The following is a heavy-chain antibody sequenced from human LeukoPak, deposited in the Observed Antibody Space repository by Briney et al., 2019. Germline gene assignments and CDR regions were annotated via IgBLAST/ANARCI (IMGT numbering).Heavy chain of an antibody. V-gene: IGHV4-30-2*01. CDR3: ARVIRGFGEANFDY. Sequence: SETLSLACAVSGGSISSGGYSWSWIRQPPGKGLEWIGYIYHSGSTYYNPSLKSRVTISVDRSKNQFSLKLTSVTAADTAVYYCARVIRGFGEANFDYWGQGTLVTVSS. CDR2: IYHSGST. D-gene: IGHD3-10*01. CDR1: GGSISSGGYS. J-gene: IGHJ4*02.